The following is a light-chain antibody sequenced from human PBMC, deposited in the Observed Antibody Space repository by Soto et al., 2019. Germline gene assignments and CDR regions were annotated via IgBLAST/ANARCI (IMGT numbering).Light chain of an antibody. J-gene: IGKJ5*01. V-gene: IGKV1-12*02. CDR1: QAISSW. CDR2: AAS. Sequence: DIQMTQSPSSVSASVGDRVTITCRASQAISSWLAWYQQKPGKAPKLLIYAASTLQSEVPSRFSGSGSGTEFTLTISILQPEDFATYYCQQSNSFPFTFGQGTRLEIK. CDR3: QQSNSFPFT.